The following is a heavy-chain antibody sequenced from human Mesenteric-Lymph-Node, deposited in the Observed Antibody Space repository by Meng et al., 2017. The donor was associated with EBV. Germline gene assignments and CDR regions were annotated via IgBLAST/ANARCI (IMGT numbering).Heavy chain of an antibody. CDR1: GYTFTGYG. Sequence: QGQLVQLGDEVKKPGASVKVSGKASGYTFTGYGINWVRQAPGQGLEWMGYISTYNGNTNYAQKLQGRLTMTTDTSTSTAYMELTSLTSDDTAVYYCARGNGATTWGQGTLVTVSS. D-gene: IGHD5-24*01. V-gene: IGHV1-18*01. CDR3: ARGNGATT. CDR2: ISTYNGNT. J-gene: IGHJ5*02.